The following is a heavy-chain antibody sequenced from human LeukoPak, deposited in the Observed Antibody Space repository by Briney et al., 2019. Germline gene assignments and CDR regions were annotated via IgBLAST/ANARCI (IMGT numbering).Heavy chain of an antibody. CDR3: ARGGRGYDDY. Sequence: ASVKVSCKASGYTFSNYNIHWLRQAPGQGLEWMGWINPNSGDTNYAQKFQGRVTMTRDTSISTAYMELSRLRSDDTAVYYCARGGRGYDDYWGQGTLVTVSS. CDR1: GYTFSNYN. V-gene: IGHV1-2*02. CDR2: INPNSGDT. J-gene: IGHJ4*02. D-gene: IGHD3-3*01.